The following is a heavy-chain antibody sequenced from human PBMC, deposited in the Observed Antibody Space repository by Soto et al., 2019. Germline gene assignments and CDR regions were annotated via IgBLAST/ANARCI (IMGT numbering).Heavy chain of an antibody. CDR3: ARYRREAVAGYTLDN. CDR2: VYNSGST. V-gene: IGHV4-59*01. D-gene: IGHD6-13*01. CDR1: GGSISSNY. Sequence: SETLTLTCTVSGGSISSNYWTWIRQPPGKGLEWIGYVYNSGSTNYNPSLKSRVTISEDTSKSQFSLKVNSMTAADTAVYYCARYRREAVAGYTLDNWGQGILVTVSS. J-gene: IGHJ4*02.